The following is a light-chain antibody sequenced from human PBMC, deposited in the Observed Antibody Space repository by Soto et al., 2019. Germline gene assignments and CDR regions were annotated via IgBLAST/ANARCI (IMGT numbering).Light chain of an antibody. CDR3: QQYNSYSRT. Sequence: DIQMTQSPSTLSASVGDRVTITCRASQSISSWFAWYQQKPGKAPKHLIYKASNLESGVPSRFSGSGSGTEFTLTISSLQPDDFATYYCQQYNSYSRTFGQGTRVEIK. CDR1: QSISSW. J-gene: IGKJ1*01. V-gene: IGKV1-5*03. CDR2: KAS.